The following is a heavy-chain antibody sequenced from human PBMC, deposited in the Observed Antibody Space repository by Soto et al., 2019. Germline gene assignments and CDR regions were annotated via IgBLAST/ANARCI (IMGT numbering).Heavy chain of an antibody. CDR3: ARRYCTNGVCYIVTYYFDY. D-gene: IGHD2-8*01. J-gene: IGHJ4*02. V-gene: IGHV4-34*01. CDR1: GGSFSGYY. Sequence: SETLSLTCAVYGGSFSGYYWSWIRQPPGKGLEWIGEINHSGSTNYNPSLKSRVTISVDTSKNQFSLKLSSVTAADTAVYYCARRYCTNGVCYIVTYYFDYWGQGTLVTVSS. CDR2: INHSGST.